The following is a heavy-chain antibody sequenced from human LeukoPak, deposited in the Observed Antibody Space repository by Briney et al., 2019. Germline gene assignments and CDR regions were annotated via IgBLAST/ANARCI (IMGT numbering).Heavy chain of an antibody. Sequence: VASVKVSCKASGYTFTSYDFNWVRQATGQGLEWMGWMNPNSGDTGYAQKFQGRVTMTRNTSISTAYMELSSLRSEDTAVYYCVRGLAGSTWLDYWGQGTLVTVSS. V-gene: IGHV1-8*01. J-gene: IGHJ4*02. CDR1: GYTFTSYD. CDR2: MNPNSGDT. D-gene: IGHD6-13*01. CDR3: VRGLAGSTWLDY.